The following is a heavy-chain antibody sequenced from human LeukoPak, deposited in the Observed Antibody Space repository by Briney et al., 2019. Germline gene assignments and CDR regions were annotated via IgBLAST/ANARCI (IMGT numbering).Heavy chain of an antibody. D-gene: IGHD5-24*01. Sequence: SLFRQAPGKGLEWLALLYWNDDKRYSPSLKSRLTITKDTSKNQVVLTMNNMDPVDTATYYCAHIGLDGYSYFDYWGQGTPVSVSS. V-gene: IGHV2-5*01. CDR2: LYWNDDK. J-gene: IGHJ4*02. CDR3: AHIGLDGYSYFDY.